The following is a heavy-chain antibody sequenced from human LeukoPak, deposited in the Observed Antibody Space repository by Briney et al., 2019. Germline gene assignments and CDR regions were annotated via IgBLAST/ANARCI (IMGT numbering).Heavy chain of an antibody. CDR2: IYYSGST. CDR1: GGSISSSSYY. D-gene: IGHD3-10*01. CDR3: ARHPFKRITMVRGVQYYGMDV. V-gene: IGHV4-39*01. J-gene: IGHJ6*02. Sequence: SETLSLTCTVSGGSISSSSYYWGWIRQPPGKGLEWIGSIYYSGSTYYNPSLKSRVTISVDTSKNQFSLKLSSVTAADTAVYYCARHPFKRITMVRGVQYYGMDVWGQGTTVTVSS.